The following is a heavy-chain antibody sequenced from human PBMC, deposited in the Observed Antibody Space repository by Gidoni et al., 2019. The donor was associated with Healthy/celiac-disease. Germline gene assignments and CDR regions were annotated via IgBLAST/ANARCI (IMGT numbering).Heavy chain of an antibody. J-gene: IGHJ6*02. CDR1: GGSLSSGSYY. Sequence: QVQLQESGPGLVKPSQTLSLTCTVPGGSLSSGSYYWSWIRQPAGKGLEWIGRIYTSGSTNYNPSLKSRVTISVDTSKNQFSLKLSSVTAADTAVYYCARDPVWDYYGMDVWGQGTTVTVSS. D-gene: IGHD3-16*01. CDR2: IYTSGST. V-gene: IGHV4-61*02. CDR3: ARDPVWDYYGMDV.